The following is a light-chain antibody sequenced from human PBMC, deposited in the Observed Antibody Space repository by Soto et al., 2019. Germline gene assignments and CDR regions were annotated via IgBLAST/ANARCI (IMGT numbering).Light chain of an antibody. V-gene: IGKV1D-12*01. CDR1: QTISSW. J-gene: IGKJ1*01. Sequence: DIQMTQSPSSVSASVRDRVTITCRASQTISSWLAWYQQKPGKAPKLLIYSTSNFQSGVPSRFGVSGSGTDFTLTITSLQPKYFATYDGQQSNSFPRTFGQGTKVEIK. CDR2: STS. CDR3: QQSNSFPRT.